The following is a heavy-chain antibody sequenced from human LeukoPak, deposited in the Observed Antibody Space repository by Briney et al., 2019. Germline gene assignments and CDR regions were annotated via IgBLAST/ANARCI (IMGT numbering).Heavy chain of an antibody. V-gene: IGHV3-7*04. CDR1: GFMFSNYW. CDR3: ARDRGLFDF. CDR2: IKQGGGEK. J-gene: IGHJ4*02. D-gene: IGHD3-10*01. Sequence: GGSLRLSCAASGFMFSNYWMTWVRQAPGKGLEWVANIKQGGGEKQYVGSVKGRFTISRDNAKNSLYLQMNSLRAEDTAVYYCARDRGLFDFWGQGTLVTVSS.